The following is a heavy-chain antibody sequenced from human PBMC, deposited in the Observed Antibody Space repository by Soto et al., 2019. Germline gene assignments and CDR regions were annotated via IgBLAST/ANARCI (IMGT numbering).Heavy chain of an antibody. J-gene: IGHJ6*03. CDR2: ISYDGSNK. CDR3: AKAEGPNVLRFLEWHPPYYYYYMDV. D-gene: IGHD3-3*01. V-gene: IGHV3-30*18. Sequence: GGSLRLSCAASGFTFSSYGMHWVRQAPGKGLEWVAVISYDGSNKYYADSMKGRFTISRDNSKNTLYLQMNSLRAEDTAVYYCAKAEGPNVLRFLEWHPPYYYYYMDVWGKGTTVTVSS. CDR1: GFTFSSYG.